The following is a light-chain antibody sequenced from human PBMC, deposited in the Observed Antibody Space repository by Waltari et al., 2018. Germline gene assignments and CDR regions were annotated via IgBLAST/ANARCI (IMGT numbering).Light chain of an antibody. CDR3: QQFHSLPYT. J-gene: IGKJ2*01. CDR1: QDITTS. V-gene: IGKV1-33*01. CDR2: EAS. Sequence: DIQMTQSPSSLSASVGDRVTFTCKATQDITTSLSWFQQKPGEAPRLLIYEASTLQPAVPSRFSGTGSATGFSRTITSLQLDDSATYYCQQFHSLPYTFARGTKLHIK.